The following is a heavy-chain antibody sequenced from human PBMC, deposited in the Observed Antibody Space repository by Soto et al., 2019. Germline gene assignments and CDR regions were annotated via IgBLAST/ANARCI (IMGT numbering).Heavy chain of an antibody. Sequence: SEPLSLTCTVSGGSISSSSYYWGWIRQPPGKGLEWIGSIYYSGSTYYNPSLKSRVTISVDTSKNQFSLKLSSVTAADTAVYYCARRKLGVLRYFDWLSPPLPFDYWGQGTLVTVSS. CDR1: GGSISSSSYY. CDR3: ARRKLGVLRYFDWLSPPLPFDY. CDR2: IYYSGST. V-gene: IGHV4-39*01. D-gene: IGHD3-9*01. J-gene: IGHJ4*02.